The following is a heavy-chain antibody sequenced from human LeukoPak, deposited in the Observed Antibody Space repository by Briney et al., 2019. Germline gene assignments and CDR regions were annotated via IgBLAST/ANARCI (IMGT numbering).Heavy chain of an antibody. CDR2: IYPGDSDT. V-gene: IGHV5-51*01. J-gene: IGHJ4*02. CDR1: GYSFTSYW. Sequence: GESLEISCKGSGYSFTSYWIGWVRQMPGKGLEWMGIIYPGDSDTRYSPSFQGQVTISADKSISTAYLQWSSLKASDTAMYYCARQAGYSYGLGEIYFDYWGQGTLVTVSS. D-gene: IGHD5-18*01. CDR3: ARQAGYSYGLGEIYFDY.